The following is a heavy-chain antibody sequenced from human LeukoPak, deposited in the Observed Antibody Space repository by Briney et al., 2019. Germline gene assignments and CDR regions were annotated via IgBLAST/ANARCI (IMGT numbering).Heavy chain of an antibody. V-gene: IGHV4-39*07. J-gene: IGHJ5*02. Sequence: SETLSLTCTVSGGSVKNSNYYWGWIRQPPGKDLEWVGSMYYIGNAYYSPTLMSRVTISVDTSKNQLSLKLSSVTAADTAVYYCARSKAHLSTSWYGNWFDPWGQGTLVTVSS. CDR1: GGSVKNSNYY. CDR3: ARSKAHLSTSWYGNWFDP. D-gene: IGHD6-13*01. CDR2: MYYIGNA.